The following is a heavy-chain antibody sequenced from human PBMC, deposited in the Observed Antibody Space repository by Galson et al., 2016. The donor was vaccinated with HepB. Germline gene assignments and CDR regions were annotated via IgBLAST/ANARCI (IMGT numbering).Heavy chain of an antibody. CDR2: ISFNGGNK. CDR3: AKLGTTVVILYYFDY. Sequence: SLRLSCAASGFTFSDYGMHWVRQAPGKGLEWVATISFNGGNKYYRDSVKGRFTISRDNTKNTLYLQMNSLTTEDTAVYYCAKLGTTVVILYYFDYWGQGTLVTVSS. CDR1: GFTFSDYG. V-gene: IGHV3-30*18. J-gene: IGHJ4*02. D-gene: IGHD4-23*01.